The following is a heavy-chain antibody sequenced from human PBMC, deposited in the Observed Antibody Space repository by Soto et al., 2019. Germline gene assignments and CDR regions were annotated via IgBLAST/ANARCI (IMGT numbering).Heavy chain of an antibody. D-gene: IGHD6-13*01. CDR3: ARHSSSWPIFDY. CDR2: IYYSGSS. V-gene: IGHV4-59*08. Sequence: QVQLQESGPGLVKPAETLSLTCTVSGGSIGNSCWSWIRQSPGKGLEWIGYIYYSGSSNYNPSLKSRVSISVDTSKNQFSLKVSSVTAAATPVYYCARHSSSWPIFDYWGQGTLVIVSS. CDR1: GGSIGNSC. J-gene: IGHJ4*02.